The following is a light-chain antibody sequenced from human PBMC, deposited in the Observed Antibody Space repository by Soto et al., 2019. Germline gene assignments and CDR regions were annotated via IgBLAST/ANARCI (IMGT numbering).Light chain of an antibody. CDR1: SSDVGRYNR. CDR3: TSFTGGNIPYV. Sequence: QSVLTQPPSVSGSPGQSVTISCTGTSSDVGRYNRVSWYQQPPGTAPKLMIYEVSNRPSGVSDRFSGSRSGNTASLTISGLQAEDEADYYCTSFTGGNIPYVLGTGTKVTVL. J-gene: IGLJ1*01. CDR2: EVS. V-gene: IGLV2-18*02.